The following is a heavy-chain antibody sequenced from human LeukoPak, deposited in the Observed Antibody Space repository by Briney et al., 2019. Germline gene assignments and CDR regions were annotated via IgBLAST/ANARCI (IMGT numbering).Heavy chain of an antibody. J-gene: IGHJ6*03. Sequence: PGGSLRLSCAASGFTFSSYWMSWVCQAPGKGLEWVANIKQDGSEKYYVDSVKGRFTISRDNAKNSLYLQMNSLRAEDTAVYYCARRGSYYYYYMDVWGKGTTVTVS. CDR3: ARRGSYYYYYMDV. CDR1: GFTFSSYW. V-gene: IGHV3-7*01. D-gene: IGHD3-10*01. CDR2: IKQDGSEK.